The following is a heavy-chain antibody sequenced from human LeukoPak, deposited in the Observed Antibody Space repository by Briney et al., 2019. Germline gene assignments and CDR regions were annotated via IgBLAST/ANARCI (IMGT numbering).Heavy chain of an antibody. D-gene: IGHD5-24*01. J-gene: IGHJ4*02. CDR2: IYYSGST. CDR1: GGSFSSGSYY. CDR3: ARSRDGYKPYYFDY. V-gene: IGHV4-61*01. Sequence: SETLSLTCTVSGGSFSSGSYYWSWIRQPPGKGLECIGYIYYSGSTNYNPSLKSRVTISVDTSKNQFSLKLSSVTAADTAVYYCARSRDGYKPYYFDYWGQGTLVTVSS.